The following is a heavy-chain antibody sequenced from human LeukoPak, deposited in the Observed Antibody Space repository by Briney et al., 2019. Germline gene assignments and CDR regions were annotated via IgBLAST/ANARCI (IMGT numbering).Heavy chain of an antibody. CDR1: GGSFSGYY. CDR2: INHSGST. D-gene: IGHD4-17*01. CDR3: ARGFLDGDYDWYLDL. Sequence: SETLSLTCAVYGGSFSGYYWSWIRQPPGKGLEWIGEINHSGSTNYNPSLKSRVTISVDTSKNQFSLKLSSVTAADTAVYYCARGFLDGDYDWYLDLWGRGTLVTVSS. J-gene: IGHJ2*01. V-gene: IGHV4-34*01.